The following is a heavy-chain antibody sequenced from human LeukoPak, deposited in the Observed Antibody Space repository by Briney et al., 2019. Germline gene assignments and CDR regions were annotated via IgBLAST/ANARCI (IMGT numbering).Heavy chain of an antibody. CDR1: GFTFSSYS. CDR2: ISSSSSYI. J-gene: IGHJ4*02. D-gene: IGHD4-23*01. Sequence: PGGSLRLSCAASGFTFSSYSMNWVRQAPGKGLEWLSSISSSSSYIYYADSVKGRFTISRDNAKNSLYLQMNSLRAEDTAVYYCARDGGHYGGNSFDYWGQGTLVTVSS. V-gene: IGHV3-21*01. CDR3: ARDGGHYGGNSFDY.